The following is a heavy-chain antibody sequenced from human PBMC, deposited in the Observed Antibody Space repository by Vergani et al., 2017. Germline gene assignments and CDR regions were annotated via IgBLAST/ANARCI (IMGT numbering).Heavy chain of an antibody. CDR2: ISSSSSYI. Sequence: EVQLLESGGGLVQPGGSLRLSCAASGFTFSSYAMSWVRQAPGKGLEWVSSISSSSSYIYYADSVKGRFTISRDNAKNSLYLQMNSLRAEDMAVYYCARETVVAASGFFDLWGRGTLVTVSS. CDR3: ARETVVAASGFFDL. V-gene: IGHV3-21*01. J-gene: IGHJ2*01. D-gene: IGHD2-15*01. CDR1: GFTFSSYA.